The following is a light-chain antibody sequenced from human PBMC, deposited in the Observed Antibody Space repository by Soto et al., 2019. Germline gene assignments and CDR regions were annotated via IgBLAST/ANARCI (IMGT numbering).Light chain of an antibody. CDR1: QSVSSN. CDR3: QQYDKWPYT. V-gene: IGKV3-15*01. CDR2: GAF. Sequence: EIVMTQSPATLSVSPGERATLSCRASQSVSSNLAWYQQKPGQAPRLLIYGAFIRAPGFPVRFRGTGSGSEFTLNISSLQSEDGATYYCQQYDKWPYTFGQGTRLEIK. J-gene: IGKJ5*01.